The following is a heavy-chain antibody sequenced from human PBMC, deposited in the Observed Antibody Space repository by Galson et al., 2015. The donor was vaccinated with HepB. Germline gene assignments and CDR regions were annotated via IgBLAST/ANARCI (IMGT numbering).Heavy chain of an antibody. V-gene: IGHV4-31*03. CDR1: GYSISSGGYY. Sequence: TLSLTCTVSGYSISSGGYYWSWIRQHPGEGLEWIGYIYYSGSTKYNPSLESRGSISVDTSENQFSLKLSSVTAADTAVYYCARLNLVRGVMPGIRFDSWGRGILVIVSS. D-gene: IGHD3-10*01. CDR3: ARLNLVRGVMPGIRFDS. J-gene: IGHJ5*01. CDR2: IYYSGST.